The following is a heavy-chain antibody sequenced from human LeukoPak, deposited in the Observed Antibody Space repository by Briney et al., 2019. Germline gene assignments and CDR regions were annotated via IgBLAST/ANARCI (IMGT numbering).Heavy chain of an antibody. CDR2: IYHSGST. J-gene: IGHJ3*02. CDR1: GYSISSGYY. Sequence: PSETLSLTCTVSGYSISSGYYWGWIRQPPGKGLEWIGSIYHSGSTYYNPSLKSRVTISVDTSKNQFSLKLSSVTAADTAVYYCASRIMGGSGSQSGAFDIWGQGTVVTVSS. CDR3: ASRIMGGSGSQSGAFDI. V-gene: IGHV4-38-2*02. D-gene: IGHD3-10*01.